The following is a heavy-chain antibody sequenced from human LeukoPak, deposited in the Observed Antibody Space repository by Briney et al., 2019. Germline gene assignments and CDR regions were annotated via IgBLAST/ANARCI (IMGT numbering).Heavy chain of an antibody. J-gene: IGHJ4*02. V-gene: IGHV1-46*01. CDR3: ARDHGLGYYDRAFDY. D-gene: IGHD3-22*01. Sequence: ASVKVSCKASGYTFTSYAMNWVRQAPGQGLEWMGIINPSGGSTSYAQKFQGRVTMTRDTSTSTVYMEPSSLRSEDTAVYHCARDHGLGYYDRAFDYWGQGTLVTVSS. CDR1: GYTFTSYA. CDR2: INPSGGST.